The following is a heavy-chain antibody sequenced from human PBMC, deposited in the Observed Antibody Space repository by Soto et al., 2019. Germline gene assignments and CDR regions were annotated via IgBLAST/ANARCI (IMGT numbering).Heavy chain of an antibody. CDR3: ARKDGMVTAIQASWYFDL. Sequence: QVQLVQSGAEVKKPGSSVKVSCKASGGTFSSYAISWVRQAPGQGLEWMGGIIPIFGTANYAQKFQGRVTITADESTSTAYMELRSLRSEDTAVYYCARKDGMVTAIQASWYFDLWGRGTLVTVSS. CDR2: IIPIFGTA. D-gene: IGHD2-21*02. J-gene: IGHJ2*01. V-gene: IGHV1-69*12. CDR1: GGTFSSYA.